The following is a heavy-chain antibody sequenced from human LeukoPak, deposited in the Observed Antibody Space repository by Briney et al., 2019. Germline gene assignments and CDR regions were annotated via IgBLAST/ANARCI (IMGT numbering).Heavy chain of an antibody. CDR3: ARDPSYGAFDI. D-gene: IGHD1-26*01. Sequence: SETLSLTCTVSDGSISSNSYYWGWIRQPPGKGLEWIGSISYSGRTYYNPSLESRVTISVDASKNQFSLKLSSVTAVDTAVYYCARDPSYGAFDIWGQGTMVTVSS. CDR1: DGSISSNSYY. J-gene: IGHJ3*02. V-gene: IGHV4-39*07. CDR2: ISYSGRT.